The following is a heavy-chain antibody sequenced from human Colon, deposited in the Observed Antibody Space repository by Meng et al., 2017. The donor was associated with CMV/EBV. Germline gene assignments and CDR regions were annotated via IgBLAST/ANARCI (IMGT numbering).Heavy chain of an antibody. D-gene: IGHD2-2*01. CDR3: AKDVQILSSDIVVVPTTKEIDY. J-gene: IGHJ4*02. CDR1: GFTLRHYA. V-gene: IGHV3-23*01. Sequence: EALKISCAGSGFTLRHYAMNWGRQAPGKGLDWGSTISGSADSTYYADSVKGRFTISRDSSNNTLYLQMNSLRAEDTAVYYCAKDVQILSSDIVVVPTTKEIDYWGQGTLVTVSS. CDR2: ISGSADST.